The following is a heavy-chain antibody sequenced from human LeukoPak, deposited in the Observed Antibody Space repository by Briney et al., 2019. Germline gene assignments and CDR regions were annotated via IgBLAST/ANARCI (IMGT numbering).Heavy chain of an antibody. CDR3: ARGRIVMYYDSSGYRLAFDI. CDR2: MNPNSGNT. V-gene: IGHV1-8*01. D-gene: IGHD3-22*01. Sequence: ASVKVSCKASGYTFTSYDINWVRQATGQGLEWMGWMNPNSGNTGYAQKFQGGVTMTRNTSISTAYMELSSLRSEDTAVYYCARGRIVMYYDSSGYRLAFDIWGQGTMVTVSS. J-gene: IGHJ3*02. CDR1: GYTFTSYD.